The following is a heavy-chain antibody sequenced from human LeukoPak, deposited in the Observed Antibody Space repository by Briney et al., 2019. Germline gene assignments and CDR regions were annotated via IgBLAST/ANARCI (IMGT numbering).Heavy chain of an antibody. Sequence: GGSLRLSCTASGFTFDDYAMHWVRQGPGKGLEWVAGISWNSVSIGYGGSVKGRFTISRDNAKNSLLLQMTSLREEDTALYYCVKEGGSSGWYYFDDWGQGILVTVSS. CDR2: ISWNSVSI. CDR3: VKEGGSSGWYYFDD. CDR1: GFTFDDYA. D-gene: IGHD6-19*01. J-gene: IGHJ4*02. V-gene: IGHV3-9*01.